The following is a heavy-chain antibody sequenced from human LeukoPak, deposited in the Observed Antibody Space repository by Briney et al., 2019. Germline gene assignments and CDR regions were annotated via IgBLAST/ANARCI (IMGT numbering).Heavy chain of an antibody. Sequence: GGSQRLSCAASGFTFSSYAMSWVRQAPGKGLEWVSAISGSGDSTYYADSVKGRFTISRDNSKNTLYLQMNSLRAEDTAVYYCAKCHNDILTGYYMFGDFLFDYWGQGTLVTLSS. CDR1: GFTFSSYA. V-gene: IGHV3-23*01. D-gene: IGHD3-9*01. J-gene: IGHJ4*02. CDR2: ISGSGDST. CDR3: AKCHNDILTGYYMFGDFLFDY.